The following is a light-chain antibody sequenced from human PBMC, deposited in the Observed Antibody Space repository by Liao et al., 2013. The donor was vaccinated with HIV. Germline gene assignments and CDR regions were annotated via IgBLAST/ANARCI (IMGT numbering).Light chain of an antibody. Sequence: SYELTQPPSVSVSPGQTASITCSGDKLGDKYACWYQQKPGQSPVLVIYQDSERPSGIPERFSGSNSGNTATLTISRVEAGDEADYYCQLWDSSSDHYVFGTGTKVTVL. V-gene: IGLV3-1*01. CDR1: KLGDKY. CDR3: QLWDSSSDHYV. J-gene: IGLJ1*01. CDR2: QDS.